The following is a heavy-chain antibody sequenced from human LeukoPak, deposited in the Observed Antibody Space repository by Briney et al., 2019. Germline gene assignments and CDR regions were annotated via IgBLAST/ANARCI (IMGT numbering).Heavy chain of an antibody. Sequence: SETLSLTCAVYGGSSSGYYWSWIRQPPGKGLEWIGEINHSGSTNYNPSLKSRVTISVDTSKNQFSLKLSSVTAADTAVYYCARLQYYFDHWGQGTLVTVSS. J-gene: IGHJ4*02. CDR1: GGSSSGYY. V-gene: IGHV4-34*01. CDR2: INHSGST. CDR3: ARLQYYFDH.